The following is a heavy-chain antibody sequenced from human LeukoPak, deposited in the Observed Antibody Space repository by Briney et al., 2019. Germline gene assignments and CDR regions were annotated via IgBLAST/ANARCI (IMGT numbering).Heavy chain of an antibody. V-gene: IGHV4-59*12. CDR1: GGSISSYY. J-gene: IGHJ5*02. CDR2: IYYSGST. Sequence: SETLSLTCTVSGGSISSYYWSWIRQPPGKGLEWIGYIYYSGSTNYNPSLKSRVTISVDTSKNQFSLKLSSVTAADTAVYYCARGDIVVVPAAISRWFDPWGQGTLVTVSS. D-gene: IGHD2-2*01. CDR3: ARGDIVVVPAAISRWFDP.